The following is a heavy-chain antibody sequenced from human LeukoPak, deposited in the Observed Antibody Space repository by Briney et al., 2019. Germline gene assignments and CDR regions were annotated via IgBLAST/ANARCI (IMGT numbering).Heavy chain of an antibody. CDR2: ISGSGGST. J-gene: IGHJ6*03. Sequence: GGSLRLSCAASGFTFSSYAMSWVRQAPGKGLEWVSAISGSGGSTYYADSVKGRFTISRDNAKNSLHLQMNSLRTEDTALYYCAKDTGSTPGAHYYYYMDVWGKGTTVTISS. CDR3: AKDTGSTPGAHYYYYMDV. V-gene: IGHV3-23*01. D-gene: IGHD5/OR15-5a*01. CDR1: GFTFSSYA.